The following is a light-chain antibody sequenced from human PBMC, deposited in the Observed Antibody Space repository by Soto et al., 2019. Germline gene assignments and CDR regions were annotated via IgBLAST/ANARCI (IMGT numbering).Light chain of an antibody. CDR3: QLWDVGSDHYV. CDR1: NIGDKL. V-gene: IGLV3-21*04. CDR2: FDS. Sequence: YELTQSPSVSLAPGETARISCEGNNIGDKLVHWYQQRPGQAPVLVIYFDSERPSGIPERFSGSNSGNTATLIITRVEAGDEADYYCQLWDVGSDHYVFGSGTKVTVL. J-gene: IGLJ1*01.